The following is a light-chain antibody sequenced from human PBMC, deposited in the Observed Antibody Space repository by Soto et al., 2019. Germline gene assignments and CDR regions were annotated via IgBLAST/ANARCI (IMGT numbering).Light chain of an antibody. V-gene: IGKV3-15*01. CDR2: AVS. CDR1: RNIGGK. Sequence: EIVMTQSPATLSVPPGERATLFCRASRNIGGKLAWFQQKPGQAPTLLMYAVSTRAAGVPPRFSGSGSGTEFTLTISSLQSEDFAVYYCQQYDNWPQYTFDQGTKLEIK. CDR3: QQYDNWPQYT. J-gene: IGKJ2*01.